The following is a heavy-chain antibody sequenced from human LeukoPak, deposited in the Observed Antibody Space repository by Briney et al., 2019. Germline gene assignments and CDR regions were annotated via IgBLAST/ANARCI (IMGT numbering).Heavy chain of an antibody. J-gene: IGHJ4*02. V-gene: IGHV3-23*01. CDR3: VKGSSSSRPYYFDS. Sequence: GGSLRLSCAASGFTFSNSAMGWVRQAPGKGLEWVSGITNTGGDTFHADSVKGRLTISRDNPKYTLYLQMNSLRVEDTAMYYCVKGSSSSRPYYFDSWGQGTLVTVSS. CDR1: GFTFSNSA. D-gene: IGHD6-6*01. CDR2: ITNTGGDT.